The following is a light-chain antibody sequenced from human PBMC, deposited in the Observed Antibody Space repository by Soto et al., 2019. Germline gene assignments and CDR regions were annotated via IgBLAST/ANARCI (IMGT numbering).Light chain of an antibody. CDR1: QSISNS. CDR2: KAS. V-gene: IGKV1-5*03. J-gene: IGKJ2*01. CDR3: QHYNDYSPYT. Sequence: DIPMTQSPSTLSASVGDRVTITCRASQSISNSLAWYQQKPGKAPKLLSYKASSLESGVPSRFIGRGSGTEFTLTISSLQHDDFATYYCQHYNDYSPYTFGQGTKLEIK.